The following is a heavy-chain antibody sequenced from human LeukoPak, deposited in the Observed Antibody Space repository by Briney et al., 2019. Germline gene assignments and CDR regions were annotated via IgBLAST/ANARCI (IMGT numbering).Heavy chain of an antibody. CDR1: GFSLTTSGVG. Sequence: SGPTLVKPTQTLTLTCTFSGFSLTTSGVGVGWIHQPPGKALEWLALIYWDDDKRYRPSLKTRLTITKDTSKNQVVLTMTNMDPVDTATYYCAHSSPYCSAGSCYPGKIDYWGQGTLVTVSS. CDR3: AHSSPYCSAGSCYPGKIDY. CDR2: IYWDDDK. V-gene: IGHV2-5*02. J-gene: IGHJ4*02. D-gene: IGHD2-15*01.